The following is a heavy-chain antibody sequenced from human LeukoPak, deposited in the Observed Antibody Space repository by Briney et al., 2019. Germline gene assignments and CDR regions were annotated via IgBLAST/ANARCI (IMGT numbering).Heavy chain of an antibody. V-gene: IGHV4-30-4*08. CDR2: IYYSGST. CDR1: GGSISSGDYY. CDR3: ARVVTQGYFDY. Sequence: SETLSLTCTVSGGSISSGDYYWSWIRQPPGKGLEWIGYIYYSGSTYYNPSFKSRVTISVDTSKNQFSLQLSSVTAADTAVYYGARVVTQGYFDYWGQGTLVTVSS. D-gene: IGHD4-23*01. J-gene: IGHJ4*02.